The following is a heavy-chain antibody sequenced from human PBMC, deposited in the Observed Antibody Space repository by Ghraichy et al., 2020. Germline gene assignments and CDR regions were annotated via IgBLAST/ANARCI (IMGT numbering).Heavy chain of an antibody. Sequence: GGSLRLSCAASGFTFSSYWMSWVRQAPGRGLEWVANIKQDGSAKYYVDSVKGRFTISRDNAKNSLYLQVNSLRAEDTAVYYCASRGQEGYYGSGSCSGYWCQGTLVTVSS. V-gene: IGHV3-7*01. CDR1: GFTFSSYW. CDR2: IKQDGSAK. CDR3: ASRGQEGYYGSGSCSGY. J-gene: IGHJ4*02. D-gene: IGHD3-10*01.